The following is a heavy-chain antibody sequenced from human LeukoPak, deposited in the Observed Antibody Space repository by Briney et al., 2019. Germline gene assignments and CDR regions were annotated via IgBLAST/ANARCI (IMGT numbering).Heavy chain of an antibody. Sequence: PGGSLRLSCSASGFTFSSYAMSWVRQAPGKGLEWVSDISGSGGSTYYADSVKGRFTISRDNSKNSLYLQRNSLRAEDTAVYYCAKVWVVVAASNWFDPWGQGTLVTVSS. CDR2: ISGSGGST. J-gene: IGHJ5*02. V-gene: IGHV3-23*01. CDR1: GFTFSSYA. CDR3: AKVWVVVAASNWFDP. D-gene: IGHD2-15*01.